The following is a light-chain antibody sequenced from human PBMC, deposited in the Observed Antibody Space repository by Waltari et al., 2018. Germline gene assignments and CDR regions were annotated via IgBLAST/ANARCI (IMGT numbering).Light chain of an antibody. Sequence: QSALTQPASVSGPPGQSITISCSGTTRDVGSFALVPWYQQHPGEAPKLLICEVFKRPPDTSSRFSGAKSGSTASLTISGLQPEDEADYYCCSYAGRGTYVFGSGTKVTVL. V-gene: IGLV2-23*02. CDR3: CSYAGRGTYV. CDR2: EVF. CDR1: TRDVGSFAL. J-gene: IGLJ1*01.